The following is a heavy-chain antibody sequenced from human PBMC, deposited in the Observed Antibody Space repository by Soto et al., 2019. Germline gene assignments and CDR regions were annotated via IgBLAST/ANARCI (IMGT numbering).Heavy chain of an antibody. Sequence: SVKVSCKASGGTFSSYAISWVRQAPGQGLEWMGGIIPIFGTANYAQKFQGRVTITADESTSTAYMELGSLRSGDTAVYYCARPDIVVVPAAYYYYGMDVWGQGTTVTV. CDR3: ARPDIVVVPAAYYYYGMDV. J-gene: IGHJ6*02. D-gene: IGHD2-2*01. CDR1: GGTFSSYA. V-gene: IGHV1-69*13. CDR2: IIPIFGTA.